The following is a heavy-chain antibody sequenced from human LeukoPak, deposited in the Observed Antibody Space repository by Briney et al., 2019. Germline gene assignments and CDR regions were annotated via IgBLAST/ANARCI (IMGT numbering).Heavy chain of an antibody. CDR1: GYSFTSYW. Sequence: GESLKISCKGSGYSFTSYWINWVRQMPGKGLEWMGIIYPGDSDTRYSPSFQGQVTISADKSISTAYLQWSGLKASDTAMYYCARRYCSSTSCYTEGGDDAFDIWGQGTMVTVSS. CDR2: IYPGDSDT. J-gene: IGHJ3*02. V-gene: IGHV5-51*01. D-gene: IGHD2-2*02. CDR3: ARRYCSSTSCYTEGGDDAFDI.